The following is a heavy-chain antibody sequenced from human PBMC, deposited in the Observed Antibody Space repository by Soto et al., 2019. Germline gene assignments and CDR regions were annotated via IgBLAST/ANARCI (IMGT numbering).Heavy chain of an antibody. CDR1: HFAFNIDA. D-gene: IGHD1-20*01. J-gene: IGHJ6*02. Sequence: PGGSLRLSCVASHFAFNIDAMTWVRQAPGKGLEWVSSMSASGSSIYYADSVKGRFPITRDKSKKTLYLQMNSLRAEDTAVYWCARDNWNGAYYGLDVWGQGTTVTV. CDR3: ARDNWNGAYYGLDV. V-gene: IGHV3-23*01. CDR2: MSASGSSI.